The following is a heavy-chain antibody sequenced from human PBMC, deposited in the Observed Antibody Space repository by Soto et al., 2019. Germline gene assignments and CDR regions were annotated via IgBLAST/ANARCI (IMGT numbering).Heavy chain of an antibody. CDR3: AREGGGTXFGVVTPSYYYYYGMDV. CDR2: ISAYNGNT. V-gene: IGHV1-18*01. J-gene: IGHJ6*02. D-gene: IGHD3-3*01. CDR1: GYTFTSYG. Sequence: ASVKVSCKASGYTFTSYGISWVRQAPGQGLEWMGWISAYNGNTNYAQKLQGRVTMTTDTSTSTAYMELRSLRSDDTAVYYCAREGGGTXFGVVTPSYYYYYGMDVWGQGTTVTVSS.